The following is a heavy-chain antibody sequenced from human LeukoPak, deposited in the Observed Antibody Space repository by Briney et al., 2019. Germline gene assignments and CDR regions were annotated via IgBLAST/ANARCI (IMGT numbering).Heavy chain of an antibody. CDR2: IKHDGSEK. Sequence: PGGSLRLSCAASGFTFSSYWMSWVRQVAGKGLEWEANIKHDGSEKYYVDSVKGRFTISRDNAKNSLYLQMNSLRAEDTAVYYCATAYYDSSGYYPNWFDPWGQGTLVTVSS. CDR3: ATAYYDSSGYYPNWFDP. D-gene: IGHD3-22*01. V-gene: IGHV3-7*02. CDR1: GFTFSSYW. J-gene: IGHJ5*02.